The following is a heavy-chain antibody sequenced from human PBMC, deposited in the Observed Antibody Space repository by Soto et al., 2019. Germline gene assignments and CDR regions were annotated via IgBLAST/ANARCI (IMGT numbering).Heavy chain of an antibody. D-gene: IGHD3-3*01. CDR1: GGSISSYY. Sequence: PSETLSLTCTVSGGSISSYYWSWIRQPPGKGLEWIGYIYYSGSTNYNPSLKSRVTISVDTSKNQFSLKLGSVTAADTAVYYCARTVYYDFWSASLMDVWGQGTTVTVSS. V-gene: IGHV4-59*01. CDR2: IYYSGST. CDR3: ARTVYYDFWSASLMDV. J-gene: IGHJ6*02.